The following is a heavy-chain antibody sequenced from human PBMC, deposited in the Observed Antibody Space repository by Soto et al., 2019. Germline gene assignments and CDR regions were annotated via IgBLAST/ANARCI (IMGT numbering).Heavy chain of an antibody. J-gene: IGHJ4*02. V-gene: IGHV1-69*01. Sequence: QVQLVQSGAEVKKPGSSVKVCCKASGGTFINYAISWVRQAPGQGLEWMGGIIPIIGTADYAHKFQGRLAISADESTGTAFMELSSLRSADTALYYCARGGVDVVATSAFDYWGQGTLVTVSS. D-gene: IGHD5-12*01. CDR2: IIPIIGTA. CDR1: GGTFINYA. CDR3: ARGGVDVVATSAFDY.